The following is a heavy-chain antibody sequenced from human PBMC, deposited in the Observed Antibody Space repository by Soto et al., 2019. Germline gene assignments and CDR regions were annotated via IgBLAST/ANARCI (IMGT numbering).Heavy chain of an antibody. CDR3: ARGREDYDFWSGYYPGRYYYYMDV. J-gene: IGHJ6*03. D-gene: IGHD3-3*01. CDR2: INHRGST. V-gene: IGHV4-34*01. CDR1: GGSLSDYF. Sequence: PSETLSLTCVVSGGSLSDYFWSWIRQPPGMALEWIGEINHRGSTNYNPSLKSRVTISVDTSKNQFSLKLSSVTAADTAVYYCARGREDYDFWSGYYPGRYYYYMDVWGKGTTVTVSS.